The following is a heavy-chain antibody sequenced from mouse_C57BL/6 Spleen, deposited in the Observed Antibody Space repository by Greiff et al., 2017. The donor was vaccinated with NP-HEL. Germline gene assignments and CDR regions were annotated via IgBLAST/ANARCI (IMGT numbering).Heavy chain of an antibody. Sequence: VQLQQSGAELVRPGASVKLSCKASGYTFTDYYINWVKQRPGQGLEWIARIYPGSGNTYYNEKFKGKATLTAEKASSTAYMQLSSLTSEDSAVYFCARSGYYGSPYAMDYWGQGTSVTVSS. CDR3: ARSGYYGSPYAMDY. CDR2: IYPGSGNT. V-gene: IGHV1-76*01. CDR1: GYTFTDYY. J-gene: IGHJ4*01. D-gene: IGHD1-1*01.